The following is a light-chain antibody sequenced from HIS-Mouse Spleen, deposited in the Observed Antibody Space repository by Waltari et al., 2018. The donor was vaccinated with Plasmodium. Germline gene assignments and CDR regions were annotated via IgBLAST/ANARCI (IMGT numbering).Light chain of an antibody. V-gene: IGLV2-23*03. Sequence: QSALPQPASVSGSPGQSITISCTGTSSDVGSYNLVSWNQQHPGKAPKLMLYEGSKRPSGVSNRFSGSKSGNTASLTISGLQAEDEADYYCCSYAGSSTFVVFGGGTKLTVL. J-gene: IGLJ2*01. CDR3: CSYAGSSTFVV. CDR1: SSDVGSYNL. CDR2: EGS.